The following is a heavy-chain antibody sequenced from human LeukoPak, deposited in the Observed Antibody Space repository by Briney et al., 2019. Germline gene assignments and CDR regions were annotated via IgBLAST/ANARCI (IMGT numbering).Heavy chain of an antibody. Sequence: TSVKASCKASGYTFASYYMHWVRQAPGQGLEWMGIINPSGGSTSYAQKFQGRVTMTRDTSTSTVYMELSSLRSEDTAVYYCARCSYYYDSSGYYYSDYFDYWGQGTLVTVSS. V-gene: IGHV1-46*01. CDR2: INPSGGST. CDR1: GYTFASYY. D-gene: IGHD3-22*01. J-gene: IGHJ4*02. CDR3: ARCSYYYDSSGYYYSDYFDY.